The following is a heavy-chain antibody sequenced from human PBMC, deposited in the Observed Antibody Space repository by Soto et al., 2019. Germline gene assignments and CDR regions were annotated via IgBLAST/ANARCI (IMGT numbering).Heavy chain of an antibody. J-gene: IGHJ4*02. D-gene: IGHD2-2*02. V-gene: IGHV3-30-3*01. Sequence: GGSLRLSCAASGFTFSSYAMHWVRQAPGKGLEWVAVISYDGSNKYYADSVKGRFTISRDNSKNTLYLQMNSLRAEDTAVYYCARDGAVGYCSSTSCNIFDYWGQGTLVTVSS. CDR1: GFTFSSYA. CDR2: ISYDGSNK. CDR3: ARDGAVGYCSSTSCNIFDY.